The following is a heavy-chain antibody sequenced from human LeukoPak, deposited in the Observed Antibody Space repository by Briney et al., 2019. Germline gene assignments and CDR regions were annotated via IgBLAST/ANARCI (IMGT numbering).Heavy chain of an antibody. J-gene: IGHJ4*02. CDR2: ISSSSSSYI. D-gene: IGHD3-22*01. CDR1: GFTFSSYS. CDR3: ARGARDSSGLDY. V-gene: IGHV3-21*01. Sequence: GGSLRLSCAASGFTFSSYSMNWVRQAPGKGLEWVSSISSSSSSYIYYADSVKGRFTISRDNAKNSLYLQMNSLRAEDTAVYYCARGARDSSGLDYWGQGTLVTVSS.